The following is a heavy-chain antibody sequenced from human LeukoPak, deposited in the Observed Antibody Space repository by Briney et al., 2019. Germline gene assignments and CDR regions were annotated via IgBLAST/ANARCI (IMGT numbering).Heavy chain of an antibody. J-gene: IGHJ2*01. CDR3: ARDWARVVVVAATTARMGYFDL. Sequence: GASVKVSCKASGYTFTGYYMHWVRQAPGQGLEWMGWINPNSGGTNYAQKFQGRVTMTRDTSISTAYMELSSLRSEDTAVYYCARDWARVVVVAATTARMGYFDLWGRGTLVTVSS. CDR1: GYTFTGYY. D-gene: IGHD2-15*01. CDR2: INPNSGGT. V-gene: IGHV1-2*02.